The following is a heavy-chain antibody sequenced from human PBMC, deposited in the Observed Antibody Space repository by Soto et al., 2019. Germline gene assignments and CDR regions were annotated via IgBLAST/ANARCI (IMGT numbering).Heavy chain of an antibody. D-gene: IGHD3-10*01. CDR3: AKFGSGSPDYYGMDV. V-gene: IGHV5-10-1*01. CDR2: IDPSDSYT. J-gene: IGHJ6*02. Sequence: GESLKISCKGSGYTFTGNWISWVRQMPGKGLEWMGRIDPSDSYTKYSPSFQGHVTFSADKSISTAYLQWSSLKASDTAMYYCAKFGSGSPDYYGMDVWGQGTTVTVSS. CDR1: GYTFTGNW.